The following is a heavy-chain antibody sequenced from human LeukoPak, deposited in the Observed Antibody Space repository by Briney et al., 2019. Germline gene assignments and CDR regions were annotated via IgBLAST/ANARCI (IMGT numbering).Heavy chain of an antibody. CDR3: STPPHCSGGSCHDY. Sequence: ASVKVSCKVSGYTLTELSMHWVRQAPGKGLEWMGGFDPEDGETIYAQKFQGRVTMTVDTSTDTAYMELRSLRSEDTAVYYYSTPPHCSGGSCHDYWGQGTLVTVSS. J-gene: IGHJ4*01. D-gene: IGHD2-15*01. CDR2: FDPEDGET. CDR1: GYTLTELS. V-gene: IGHV1-24*01.